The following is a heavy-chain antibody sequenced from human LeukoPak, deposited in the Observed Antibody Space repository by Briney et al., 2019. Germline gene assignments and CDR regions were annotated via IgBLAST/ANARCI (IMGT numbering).Heavy chain of an antibody. CDR1: GGSISSSSYS. V-gene: IGHV4-39*01. CDR3: ARHEYGPNWFDP. J-gene: IGHJ5*02. CDR2: IYYSGST. Sequence: SETLSLTCTVSGGSISSSSYSWGWIRQPPGKGLEWIGSIYYSGSTNYNPSLKSRVTISVDTSKNQFSLKLSSVTAADTAVYYCARHEYGPNWFDPWGQGTLVTVSS. D-gene: IGHD4-17*01.